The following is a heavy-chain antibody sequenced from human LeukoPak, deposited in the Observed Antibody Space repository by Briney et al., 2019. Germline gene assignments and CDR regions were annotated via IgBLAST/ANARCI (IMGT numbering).Heavy chain of an antibody. CDR3: ARGGRRESSYNYFDY. CDR2: IKQDGSET. Sequence: GGSLRLSCAASGFTVSSNYMSWVRQAPGKGLEWVANIKQDGSETKYVDSVKGRFTISRDNSKNSLFLQMNSLRVEDTAVYYCARGGRRESSYNYFDYWGQGILVTVSS. CDR1: GFTVSSNY. V-gene: IGHV3-7*01. D-gene: IGHD5-24*01. J-gene: IGHJ4*02.